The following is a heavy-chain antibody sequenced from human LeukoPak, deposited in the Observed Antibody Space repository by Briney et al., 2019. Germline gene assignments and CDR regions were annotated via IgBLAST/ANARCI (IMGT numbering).Heavy chain of an antibody. Sequence: SETLSLTCTVSGGSISSYYWSWIRQPPGKGLEWIGYIYYSGSTNYNPSLKSRVTISVDTSKNQFSLKLSSVTAADTAVYYCARSGRTYYGDPYFGYWGQGTLVTVSS. J-gene: IGHJ4*02. CDR3: ARSGRTYYGDPYFGY. D-gene: IGHD4-17*01. V-gene: IGHV4-59*08. CDR2: IYYSGST. CDR1: GGSISSYY.